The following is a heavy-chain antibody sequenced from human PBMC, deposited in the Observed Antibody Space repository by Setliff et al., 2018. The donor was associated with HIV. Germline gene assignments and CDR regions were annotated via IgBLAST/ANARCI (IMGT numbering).Heavy chain of an antibody. J-gene: IGHJ1*01. D-gene: IGHD3-22*01. CDR2: IDDSGSI. CDR1: TESLTRYD. V-gene: IGHV4-34*01. CDR3: ARAGYYGSTSYWEYFQH. Sequence: PSETLSLTCAVYTESLTRYDWAWIRQSPEKGLEWIGEIDDSGSIIYNPSLQSRVTMSVDTSKNQFSLKVRSLTAADTAVYYCARAGYYGSTSYWEYFQHWGQGTLVTVSS.